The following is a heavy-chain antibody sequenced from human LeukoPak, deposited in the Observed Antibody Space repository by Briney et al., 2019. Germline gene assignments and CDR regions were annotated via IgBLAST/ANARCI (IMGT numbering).Heavy chain of an antibody. Sequence: PGGSLRLSCAASGFTFSDYYMSWIRQAPGKGLEWVSYISSSGSTIYYADSVKGRFTISRDNAKNTLYLQMNSLRAEDTAVYYCARVAGHDIRGLITYYFDDWGQGTLVTVSS. CDR2: ISSSGSTI. CDR1: GFTFSDYY. CDR3: ARVAGHDIRGLITYYFDD. J-gene: IGHJ4*02. V-gene: IGHV3-11*04. D-gene: IGHD3-10*01.